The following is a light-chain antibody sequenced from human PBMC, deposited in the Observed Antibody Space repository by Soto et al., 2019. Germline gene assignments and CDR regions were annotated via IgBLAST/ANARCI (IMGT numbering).Light chain of an antibody. V-gene: IGKV3-20*01. Sequence: EIVLTQSPGTLSLSPGERATLSCRARQSVSSSYLAWYQQKPGQAPRLLIHGASSRATGIPDRFSGSGSGTDFTLTIRRLEPEDFAVYYCQQYGSSPKTFGQGTKLEIK. CDR2: GAS. CDR3: QQYGSSPKT. CDR1: QSVSSSY. J-gene: IGKJ2*01.